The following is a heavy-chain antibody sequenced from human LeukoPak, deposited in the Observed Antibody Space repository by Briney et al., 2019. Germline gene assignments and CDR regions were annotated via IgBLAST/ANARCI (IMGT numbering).Heavy chain of an antibody. CDR1: GGSISRGDYY. CDR2: IYYSGST. J-gene: IGHJ6*02. D-gene: IGHD3-10*01. CDR3: ARDGPVLLWFGELYYGMDV. V-gene: IGHV4-30-4*01. Sequence: SQTLSLTCTVSGGSISRGDYYWSWIRQPPGKGLEWIGYIYYSGSTYYNPSLKSRVTISVDTSKNQFSLKLSSVTAADTAVYYCARDGPVLLWFGELYYGMDVWGQGTTVTVSS.